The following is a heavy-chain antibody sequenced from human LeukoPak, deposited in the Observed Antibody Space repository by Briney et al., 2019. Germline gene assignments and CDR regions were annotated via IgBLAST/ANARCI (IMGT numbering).Heavy chain of an antibody. D-gene: IGHD3-10*01. V-gene: IGHV3-23*01. J-gene: IGHJ4*02. CDR1: GFTFSSYA. Sequence: GGSLRLSCAASGFTFSSYAMTWVRQAPGKGLKWVSTVGAGGRRTYYADSVRGRFTISRDNSKSTVYLQMNTLRAEDTAVYYCAKGLDYYGSGSYDHWGQGTLVTVSS. CDR2: VGAGGRRT. CDR3: AKGLDYYGSGSYDH.